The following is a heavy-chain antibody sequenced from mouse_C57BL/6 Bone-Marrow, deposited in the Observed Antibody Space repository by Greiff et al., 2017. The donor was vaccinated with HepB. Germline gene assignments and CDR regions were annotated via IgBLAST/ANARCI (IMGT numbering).Heavy chain of an antibody. CDR3: ARAYGNYTSYFDY. Sequence: EVKLVESGGGLVKPGGSLKLSCAASGFTFSSYAMSWVRQTPEKRLEWVATISDGGSYTYYPDNVKGRFTISRDNAKNNLYLQMSHLKSEDTAMYYCARAYGNYTSYFDYWGQGTTLTVSS. CDR2: ISDGGSYT. J-gene: IGHJ2*01. CDR1: GFTFSSYA. D-gene: IGHD2-10*02. V-gene: IGHV5-4*03.